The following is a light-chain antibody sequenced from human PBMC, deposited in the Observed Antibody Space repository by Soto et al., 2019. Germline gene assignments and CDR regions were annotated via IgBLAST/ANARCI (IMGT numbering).Light chain of an antibody. CDR3: QKYNHAPT. CDR2: ATS. CDR1: QAISSY. V-gene: IGKV1-27*01. Sequence: PLTPSPSSLSASVGDRVTITCRASQAISSYLAWYQQKPGKVPELLIYATSTLQSGAPSRFRGSGSGTDFTLTISSLQAEDVATYYCQKYNHAPTFGGGTKVEIK. J-gene: IGKJ4*01.